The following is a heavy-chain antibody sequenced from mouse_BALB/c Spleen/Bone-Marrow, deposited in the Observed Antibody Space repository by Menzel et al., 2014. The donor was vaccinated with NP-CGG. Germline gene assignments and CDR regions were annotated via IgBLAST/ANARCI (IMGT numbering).Heavy chain of an antibody. Sequence: VQLQESGPELVKPGASVKMSCKASGYTFTSYYIHWVKQRPGQGLEWIGWIYPGDGSTKYNEKFKGKTTLTADKSSSTVYMLLSSLTSEYSAIYFCARDDYGYWGQGTLVTVSA. CDR2: IYPGDGST. J-gene: IGHJ3*01. CDR3: ARDDYGY. V-gene: IGHV1S56*01. CDR1: GYTFTSYY. D-gene: IGHD2-4*01.